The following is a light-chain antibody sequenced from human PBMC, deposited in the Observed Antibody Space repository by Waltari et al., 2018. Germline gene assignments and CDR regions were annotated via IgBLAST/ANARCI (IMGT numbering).Light chain of an antibody. V-gene: IGKV4-1*01. J-gene: IGKJ1*01. Sequence: DIVMTQYPDSLAVSLGEWATINCKPSQSVLYSSNNKNYLAWYQQKPGQPPKLLIYWASTRESGVPDRFSGSGSGTDFTLTISSLQAEDVAVYYCQQYYSTPPTFGQGTKVEIK. CDR2: WAS. CDR1: QSVLYSSNNKNY. CDR3: QQYYSTPPT.